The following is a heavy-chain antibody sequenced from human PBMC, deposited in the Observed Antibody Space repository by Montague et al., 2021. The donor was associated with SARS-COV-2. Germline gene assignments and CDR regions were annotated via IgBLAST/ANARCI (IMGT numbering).Heavy chain of an antibody. J-gene: IGHJ3*02. CDR1: GFSLSTSGVG. Sequence: PALVKPTQTLTLTCTFSGFSLSTSGVGVGWIRQPPGKAPEWLALIYWNDDKRYSPSLKSRLTITKDTSKNQVVLTMTNMDPVDTATYYCALTRVSYDILTGYYHRDAFDIWGQGTMVTVSS. CDR3: ALTRVSYDILTGYYHRDAFDI. CDR2: IYWNDDK. V-gene: IGHV2-5*01. D-gene: IGHD3-9*01.